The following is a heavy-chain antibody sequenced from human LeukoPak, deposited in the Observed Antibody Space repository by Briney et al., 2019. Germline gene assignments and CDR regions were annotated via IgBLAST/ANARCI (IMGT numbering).Heavy chain of an antibody. Sequence: ASVKVSCKASGYTFTGYYMHWVRQAPGQGLEWMGIINLSGGSTSYAQKFQGRVTMTRDTSTSTVYMELSSLRSEDTAVYYCARGITMIVVVHPGRAFDIWGQGTMVTVSS. CDR1: GYTFTGYY. V-gene: IGHV1-46*01. CDR2: INLSGGST. J-gene: IGHJ3*02. CDR3: ARGITMIVVVHPGRAFDI. D-gene: IGHD3-22*01.